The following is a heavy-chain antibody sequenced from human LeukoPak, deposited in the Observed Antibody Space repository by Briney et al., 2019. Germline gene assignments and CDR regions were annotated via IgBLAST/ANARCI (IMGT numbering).Heavy chain of an antibody. V-gene: IGHV1-69*13. CDR2: IIPIFGTA. J-gene: IGHJ5*02. CDR1: GGTLSNYA. D-gene: IGHD5-12*01. Sequence: ASVKVSRKASGGTLSNYAISWLRQAPAQALEWVGGIIPIFGTANYAQKCQGRVTITADESTSTAYMELSSLRSEDTAVYYCARVSGYSGSGFDPWGQRTLVTVSS. CDR3: ARVSGYSGSGFDP.